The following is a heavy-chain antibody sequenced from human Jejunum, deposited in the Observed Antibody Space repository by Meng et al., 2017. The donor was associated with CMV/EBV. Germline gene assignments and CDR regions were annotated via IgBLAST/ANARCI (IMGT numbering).Heavy chain of an antibody. Sequence: FSSYGMNWVRQAPGKGREWVAVISSDGTEKYDADYVKGRFTISRDNSKNTVYLQMDSLRPEDTAVYYCARDVIAANYYQYGMDVWGQGTTVTVSS. CDR1: FSSYG. V-gene: IGHV3-30*04. D-gene: IGHD6-6*01. J-gene: IGHJ6*02. CDR2: ISSDGTEK. CDR3: ARDVIAANYYQYGMDV.